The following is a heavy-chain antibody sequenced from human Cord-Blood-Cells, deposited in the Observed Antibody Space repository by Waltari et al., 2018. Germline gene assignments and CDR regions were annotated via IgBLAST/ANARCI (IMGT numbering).Heavy chain of an antibody. CDR1: GGTFSSYA. CDR3: ARGGVIAAAGTRTFNWFDP. V-gene: IGHV1-69*04. D-gene: IGHD6-13*01. Sequence: QVQLVQSGAEVKKPGSSVKVSCKASGGTFSSYAISWVRQAPGQGLGWMGGCLPILGIANYAQKFQGRVTITADEATSTAYMELSSLGSEDTAVYYCARGGVIAAAGTRTFNWFDPWGQGTLVTVSS. CDR2: CLPILGIA. J-gene: IGHJ5*02.